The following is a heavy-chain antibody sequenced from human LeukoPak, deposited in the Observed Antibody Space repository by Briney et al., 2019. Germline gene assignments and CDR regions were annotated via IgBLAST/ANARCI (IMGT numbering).Heavy chain of an antibody. D-gene: IGHD6-13*01. Sequence: GGSLRLSCAASAFTFSNYAMSWVRQAPGKGLEWVSSISGSGDSTYYADSVKGRFTISRDNAKNSLYLQMNSLRAEDTALYYCARDGQQLASDFDYWGQGTLVTVSS. V-gene: IGHV3-23*01. CDR3: ARDGQQLASDFDY. CDR2: ISGSGDST. J-gene: IGHJ4*02. CDR1: AFTFSNYA.